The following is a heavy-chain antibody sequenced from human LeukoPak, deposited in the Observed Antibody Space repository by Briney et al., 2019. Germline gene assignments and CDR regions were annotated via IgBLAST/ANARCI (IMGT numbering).Heavy chain of an antibody. CDR3: AKDSGSYFSY. CDR2: ISGSGGST. V-gene: IGHV3-23*01. D-gene: IGHD1-26*01. Sequence: GGSLRLSCAASGFTVSSNYMSWVRQAPGKGLEWVSAISGSGGSTYYADSVKGRFTISRDNSKNTLYLQMNSLRAEDTAVYYCAKDSGSYFSYWGQGTLVTVSS. CDR1: GFTVSSNY. J-gene: IGHJ4*02.